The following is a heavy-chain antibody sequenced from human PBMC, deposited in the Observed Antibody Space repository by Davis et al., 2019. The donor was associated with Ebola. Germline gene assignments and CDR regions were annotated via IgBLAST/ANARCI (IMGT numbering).Heavy chain of an antibody. J-gene: IGHJ4*02. CDR1: GYTFTNNW. CDR2: VYPPDSQS. V-gene: IGHV5-51*01. D-gene: IGHD3-10*01. CDR3: ARLVSGSFGQTFDY. Sequence: GESLKISCKTSGYTFTNNWIGWVRQMPGKGLEWMGIVYPPDSQSRYSPSFQGPVTLSVDKSTTTAYLQWSSLEASDTAIYYCARLVSGSFGQTFDYWGQGTPVTVSS.